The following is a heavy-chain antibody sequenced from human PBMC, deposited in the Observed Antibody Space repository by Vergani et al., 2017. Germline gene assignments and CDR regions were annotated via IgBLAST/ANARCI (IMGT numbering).Heavy chain of an antibody. CDR1: GFTFSNAW. D-gene: IGHD2-8*01. J-gene: IGHJ4*02. Sequence: EVQLVESGGGLVKPGGSLRLSCAASGFTFSNAWMSWVRQAPGKGLEWVGRIKSKTDGGTTDYAAPVKGRFTISRDDSKNTLYLQMNSLKTEDTAVDYCTTDLRFVPLDYWGQGTLVTVSS. CDR2: IKSKTDGGTT. V-gene: IGHV3-15*01. CDR3: TTDLRFVPLDY.